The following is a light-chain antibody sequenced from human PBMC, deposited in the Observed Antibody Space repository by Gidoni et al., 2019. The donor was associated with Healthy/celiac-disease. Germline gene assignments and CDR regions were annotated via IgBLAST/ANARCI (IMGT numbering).Light chain of an antibody. V-gene: IGKV3-11*01. CDR2: DAS. Sequence: EIVLTQSPATLSLSPGERATLSCRASQSVSSYLAWYQQKPGQAPRLLIYDASNRATCIPARFSGSGSGTDFTLTISSLEPEDFAGYYCQQRSNSWTFGQGTKVEIK. CDR1: QSVSSY. J-gene: IGKJ1*01. CDR3: QQRSNSWT.